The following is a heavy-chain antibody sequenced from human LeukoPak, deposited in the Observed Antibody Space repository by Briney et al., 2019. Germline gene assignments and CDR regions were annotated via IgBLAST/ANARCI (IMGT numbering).Heavy chain of an antibody. D-gene: IGHD3-22*01. CDR3: ARDGDYYDSSGYRYFQH. V-gene: IGHV1-69*06. J-gene: IGHJ1*01. Sequence: SVKVSCKASGYTFTGYYMHWVRQAPGQGLEWMGGIIPIFGTANYAQKFQGRVTITADKSTSTAYMELSSLRSEDTAVYYCARDGDYYDSSGYRYFQHWGQGTLVTVSS. CDR1: GYTFTGYY. CDR2: IIPIFGTA.